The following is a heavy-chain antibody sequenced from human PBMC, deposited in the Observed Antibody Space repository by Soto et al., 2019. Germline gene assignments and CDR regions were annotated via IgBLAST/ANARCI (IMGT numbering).Heavy chain of an antibody. Sequence: QVQLQVSGPGLVKPSETLSLTCTVSGGSISSYYWSWIRQPPGKGLEWIGYIYYSGSTNYNPSLKSRVTISVDTSMNQFSLKLSSVTAADTAVYYCARVGDDLLTGYRNTHFDYWGQGTLVTVSS. CDR3: ARVGDDLLTGYRNTHFDY. CDR2: IYYSGST. V-gene: IGHV4-59*01. CDR1: GGSISSYY. D-gene: IGHD3-9*01. J-gene: IGHJ4*02.